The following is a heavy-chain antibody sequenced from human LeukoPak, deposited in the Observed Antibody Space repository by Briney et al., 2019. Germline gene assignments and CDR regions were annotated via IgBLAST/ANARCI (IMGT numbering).Heavy chain of an antibody. CDR1: GYSFTSYN. Sequence: ASVTVSCKTSGYSFTSYNLHWVRQAPGQRREWMGIIKPSGDNTNNAQKFQGRVTMTSDTSTSTVYMELSSLKSEDTAVYYCARVRDGYNDAYDFWGQGTMVTVTS. V-gene: IGHV1-46*01. J-gene: IGHJ3*01. CDR2: IKPSGDNT. D-gene: IGHD5-24*01. CDR3: ARVRDGYNDAYDF.